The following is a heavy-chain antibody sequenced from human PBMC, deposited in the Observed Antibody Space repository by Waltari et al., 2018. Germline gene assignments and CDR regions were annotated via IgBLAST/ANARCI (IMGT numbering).Heavy chain of an antibody. CDR3: ARREHDYDYVGGSYRRVIDTFDI. J-gene: IGHJ3*02. Sequence: DVRLVQSGAEVKKAGESLMISCKRSGDKFSTYWIGWVRQMPGEGLEWVGIIYVGDSENKYCPSFRGQVTMSADKSITTAYHQWSSLKASDTAMYYCARREHDYDYVGGSYRRVIDTFDIWGQGTRVTVSS. V-gene: IGHV5-51*03. D-gene: IGHD3-16*02. CDR2: IYVGDSEN. CDR1: GDKFSTYW.